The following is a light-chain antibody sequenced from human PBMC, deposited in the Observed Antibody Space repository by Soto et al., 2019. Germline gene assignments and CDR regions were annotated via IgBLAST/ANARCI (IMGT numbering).Light chain of an antibody. Sequence: EIVLTQSPGSLSLSPGERATLSCRASQSVNSFLAWYQQKPGQAPRLLIYDTSKRATGIPARFSGSGSGTDFTLTISSLEPEDFAIYYCQQRAKWPLTFGGGTKVDI. CDR3: QQRAKWPLT. J-gene: IGKJ4*01. V-gene: IGKV3-11*01. CDR2: DTS. CDR1: QSVNSF.